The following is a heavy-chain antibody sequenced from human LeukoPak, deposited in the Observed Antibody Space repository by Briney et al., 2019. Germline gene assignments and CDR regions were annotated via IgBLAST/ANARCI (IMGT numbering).Heavy chain of an antibody. J-gene: IGHJ6*03. CDR1: GGTFSSYA. D-gene: IGHD2-2*01. Sequence: SVKVSCKASGGTFSSYAISWVRQAPGQGLEWMGGIIPIFGTANYAQKLQGRVTITADESTSTAYMELSSLRSEDTAVYYCARGPLGYCSRTSCYGYYYYYMDVWGKGTTVTVSS. CDR2: IIPIFGTA. CDR3: ARGPLGYCSRTSCYGYYYYYMDV. V-gene: IGHV1-69*13.